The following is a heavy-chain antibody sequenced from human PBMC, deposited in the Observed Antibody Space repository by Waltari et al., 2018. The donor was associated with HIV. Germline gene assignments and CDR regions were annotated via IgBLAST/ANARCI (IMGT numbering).Heavy chain of an antibody. Sequence: EVQLVQSGAEVKKAGESLKISCKGSGYSFTSYWIGWVRQMPGKGLQWMGIIYPGNSDTRYSPSFQGQVTISADKSINTAYLQWSSLKASDTAIYYCARHVGPYRGGMDVWGQGTTVTVSS. D-gene: IGHD1-26*01. CDR3: ARHVGPYRGGMDV. CDR2: IYPGNSDT. V-gene: IGHV5-51*01. CDR1: GYSFTSYW. J-gene: IGHJ6*02.